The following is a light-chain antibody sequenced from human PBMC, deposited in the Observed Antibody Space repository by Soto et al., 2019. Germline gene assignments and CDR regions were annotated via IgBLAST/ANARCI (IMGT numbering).Light chain of an antibody. CDR1: SSDVGAYNY. CDR2: DVN. J-gene: IGLJ2*01. CDR3: CSYTGTYPV. Sequence: QSALTQPRSVSGSPGQSVTISCTGTSSDVGAYNYVSWYQQHPGKTPKLIISDVNLRPSGVPDRFSGSKSGNTASLTISGLQAEYDADYYCCSYTGTYPVFGGGTQVTVL. V-gene: IGLV2-11*01.